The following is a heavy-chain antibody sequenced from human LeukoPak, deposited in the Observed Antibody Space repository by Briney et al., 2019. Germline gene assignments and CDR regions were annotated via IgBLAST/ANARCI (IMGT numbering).Heavy chain of an antibody. Sequence: GGSLRLSCAASGLTFSSYAMSWVRQAPGKGLEWVSGISGSGGDTYYADSAKGRFTVSRDNSKNTLYLQMNSLRSEDTAVYYCAKDFYSGWYTDLDYWGQGTLVTVSS. D-gene: IGHD6-13*01. CDR1: GLTFSSYA. CDR2: ISGSGGDT. J-gene: IGHJ4*02. CDR3: AKDFYSGWYTDLDY. V-gene: IGHV3-23*01.